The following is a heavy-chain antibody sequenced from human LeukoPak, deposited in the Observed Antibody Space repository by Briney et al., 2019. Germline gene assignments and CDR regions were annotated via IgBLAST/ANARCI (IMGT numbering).Heavy chain of an antibody. D-gene: IGHD3-10*01. Sequence: PSETLSLTCTVSGGSINGGGYYWSWIRQHPGKGLEWIGYIYYSGSTYYNPSLESRVTISVDTSKNQFSLKVSSVTVADTAVYYCARDAYYGPGSLVYWGQGTLVTVSS. CDR2: IYYSGST. CDR1: GGSINGGGYY. J-gene: IGHJ4*02. V-gene: IGHV4-31*03. CDR3: ARDAYYGPGSLVY.